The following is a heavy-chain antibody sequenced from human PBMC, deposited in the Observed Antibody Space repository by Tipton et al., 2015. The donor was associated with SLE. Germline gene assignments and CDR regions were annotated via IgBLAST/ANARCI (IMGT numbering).Heavy chain of an antibody. CDR2: ISYSGGT. J-gene: IGHJ6*02. V-gene: IGHV4-59*08. D-gene: IGHD2-21*02. CDR1: GFTFSSYS. CDR3: ARGMVTWRGAILGVDV. Sequence: LRLSCAASGFTFSSYSMNWVRQPPGKGLEWIGYISYSGGTNYNPSLKSRVIISVDTSKNQFSLKLNSVTAPDTAVYYCARGMVTWRGAILGVDVWGQGTTVNVSS.